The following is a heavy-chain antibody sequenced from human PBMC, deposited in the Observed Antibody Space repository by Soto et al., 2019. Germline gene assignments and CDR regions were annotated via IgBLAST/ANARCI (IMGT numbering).Heavy chain of an antibody. CDR1: GFTFSSPG. Sequence: LRLSCAASGFTFSSPGMHWARHAPVKGLEWVAVISYDGGNKYSADSVKGRFTISRDNSKNTLYLQMSDLRAEDTAMYNSAKESLSGVVINGELGYWGQGTVVTIS. D-gene: IGHD3-3*01. CDR2: ISYDGGNK. V-gene: IGHV3-30*18. J-gene: IGHJ4*02. CDR3: AKESLSGVVINGELGY.